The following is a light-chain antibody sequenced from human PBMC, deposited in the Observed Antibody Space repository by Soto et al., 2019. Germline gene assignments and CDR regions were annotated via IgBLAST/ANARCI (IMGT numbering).Light chain of an antibody. CDR1: SSNIATNY. J-gene: IGLJ3*02. CDR2: YDK. CDR3: GPWDTSLRDGV. Sequence: QSVLTQPPSVSAAPGQRVTISCSGSSSNIATNYVSWYQHLPGAAPSLLICYDKKRPSGIPARFAGSKYGTSGSLDITGHQTGDEAAYSCGPWDTSLRDGVFGVGTKLTVL. V-gene: IGLV1-51*01.